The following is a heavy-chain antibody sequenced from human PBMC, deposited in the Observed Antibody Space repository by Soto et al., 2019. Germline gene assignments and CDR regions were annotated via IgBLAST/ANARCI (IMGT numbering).Heavy chain of an antibody. CDR2: INEDGSKE. J-gene: IGHJ4*02. CDR3: ARGCRIDTPYQNFDS. D-gene: IGHD2-2*01. V-gene: IGHV3-7*01. Sequence: EVLLEESGGGLVQPGGSLRLSCAASGITFSTYWMNWVRQAPGRGLEWVANINEDGSKEYYVGSVKGRFTISRDNAKNSLYLQMTSLRVEDTAVYYCARGCRIDTPYQNFDSWGQGTLITVSP. CDR1: GITFSTYW.